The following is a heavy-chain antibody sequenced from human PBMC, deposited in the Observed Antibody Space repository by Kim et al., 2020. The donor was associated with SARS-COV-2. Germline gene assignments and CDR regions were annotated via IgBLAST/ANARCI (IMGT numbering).Heavy chain of an antibody. J-gene: IGHJ1*01. CDR3: ARGPYGSGSYWAEYFQH. Sequence: VKGRFTISRDNAKNSLYLQMNSLRAEDTALYYCARGPYGSGSYWAEYFQHWGQGTLVTVSS. D-gene: IGHD3-10*01. V-gene: IGHV3-9*01.